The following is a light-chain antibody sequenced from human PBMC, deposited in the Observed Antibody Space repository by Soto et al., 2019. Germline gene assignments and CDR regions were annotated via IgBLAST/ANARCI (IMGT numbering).Light chain of an antibody. CDR1: QSVLFSSNNQNY. V-gene: IGKV4-1*01. CDR2: WDS. J-gene: IGKJ2*01. CDR3: QHYWRSPYT. Sequence: DIVMTQSPDSLAVSLGERATINCKSSQSVLFSSNNQNYLAWYQHKAGQPPRLLIHWDSTRESGVPDRFSGSGSGTDCPLTISSLQAEDVPVYYCQHYWRSPYTFGQGTKLEIK.